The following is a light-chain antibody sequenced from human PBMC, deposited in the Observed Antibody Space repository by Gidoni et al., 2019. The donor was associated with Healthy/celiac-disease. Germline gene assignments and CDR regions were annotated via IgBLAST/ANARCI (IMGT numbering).Light chain of an antibody. CDR1: QGISNY. CDR2: AAS. CDR3: QKYNSAHSLT. Sequence: DIQITQYPSSLSASVGDRVTITCRASQGISNYLAWYQQKPGKVPKLLIYAASTLQSGVPSRFSGSGSGTDFTLTISSLQPEDIATYYCQKYNSAHSLTFGQGTQLEIK. J-gene: IGKJ5*01. V-gene: IGKV1-27*01.